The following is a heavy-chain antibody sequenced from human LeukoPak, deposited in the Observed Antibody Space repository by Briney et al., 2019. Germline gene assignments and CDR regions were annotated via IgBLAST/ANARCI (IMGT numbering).Heavy chain of an antibody. CDR1: GYTFTSYG. V-gene: IGHV1-18*01. Sequence: ASVKDSCKASGYTFTSYGISWVRQAPGQGLEWMGWISAYNGNTNYAQKLQGRVTMTTDTSTSTAYMELRSLRSDDTAVYYCARDGEGSRDYSNFNWFDPWGQGTLVTVSS. J-gene: IGHJ5*02. CDR2: ISAYNGNT. CDR3: ARDGEGSRDYSNFNWFDP. D-gene: IGHD4-11*01.